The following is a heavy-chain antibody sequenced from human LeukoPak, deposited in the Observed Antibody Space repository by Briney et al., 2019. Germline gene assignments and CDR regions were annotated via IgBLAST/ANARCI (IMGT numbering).Heavy chain of an antibody. CDR1: AGSFSDYY. CDR2: INHSGIT. D-gene: IGHD5-24*01. V-gene: IGHV4-34*01. Sequence: SETLSRTCAVYAGSFSDYYWSWIRQPPGKGLEWIGEINHSGITNYNPSLKSRVSISVDTSKNQFSLKLSSVTAADTAVYYCARRLQSASQYMDVWGKGTTVTASS. J-gene: IGHJ6*03. CDR3: ARRLQSASQYMDV.